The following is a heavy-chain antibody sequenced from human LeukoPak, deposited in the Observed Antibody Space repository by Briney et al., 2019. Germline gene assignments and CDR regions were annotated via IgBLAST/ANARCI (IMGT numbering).Heavy chain of an antibody. V-gene: IGHV3-74*01. CDR3: ARGRQQLVPALDY. Sequence: PGGSLRLSCAASGFTFCSYWMHWVRQAPGKGLVWVSRINSDGSSTSYADSVKGRFTISRYNATNTLYLQRSSLRAEGTAVYYCARGRQQLVPALDYWGQGTLVTVSS. J-gene: IGHJ4*02. D-gene: IGHD6-13*01. CDR1: GFTFCSYW. CDR2: INSDGSST.